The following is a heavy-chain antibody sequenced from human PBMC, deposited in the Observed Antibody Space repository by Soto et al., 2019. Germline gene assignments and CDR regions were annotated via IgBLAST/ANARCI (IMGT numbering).Heavy chain of an antibody. CDR1: GGTFSSYA. CDR2: IIPIFGTA. D-gene: IGHD3-22*01. CDR3: AREISYYDSSGYLPTFDY. Sequence: QVQLVQSGAEVKKPGSSVKVSCKASGGTFSSYAISWVRQAPGQGLEWMGGIIPIFGTANYAQKFQGRVTITADESTSTAYMELSSLRYEDTAVYYCAREISYYDSSGYLPTFDYWGQGTLVTVSS. V-gene: IGHV1-69*12. J-gene: IGHJ4*02.